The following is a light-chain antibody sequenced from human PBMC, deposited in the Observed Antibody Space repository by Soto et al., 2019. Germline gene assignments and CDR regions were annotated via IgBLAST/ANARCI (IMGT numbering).Light chain of an antibody. V-gene: IGKV3-15*01. CDR2: GAT. CDR3: HQRSNLLT. CDR1: QSVGIR. Sequence: EITITLSPTTTPLSPGERDSFSCKASQSVGIRLAWCQQKPGQAPRLLIHGATTRATGIPARCSGSGSGTEFTLPVSTLQSEDFAVYYSHQRSNLLTFGGGTKVHIK. J-gene: IGKJ4*01.